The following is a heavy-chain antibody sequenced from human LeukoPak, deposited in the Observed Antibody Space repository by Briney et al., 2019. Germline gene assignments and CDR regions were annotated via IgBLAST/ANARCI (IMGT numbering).Heavy chain of an antibody. CDR3: ARAHDRTVTTNFDY. CDR2: IYNSGST. D-gene: IGHD4-17*01. V-gene: IGHV4-59*01. J-gene: IGHJ4*02. Sequence: SETLSLTCTVSDGSISGYYWSWIRQPPGKGLEWIGYIYNSGSTNYNPSLKSRVTISVDTSKNQFSLKLSSVTAADTAVYYCARAHDRTVTTNFDYWGQGTLVTVSS. CDR1: DGSISGYY.